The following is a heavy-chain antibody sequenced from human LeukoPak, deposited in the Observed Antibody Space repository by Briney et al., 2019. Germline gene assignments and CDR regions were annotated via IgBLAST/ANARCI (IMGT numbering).Heavy chain of an antibody. CDR3: AKGTIAAAGTTGCFDY. J-gene: IGHJ4*02. Sequence: PGGSLRLSCAASGFTFSSYAMSWVRQAPGKGLEWVSAISGSGGSTYYADSVKGRFTISRDNSKNTLYLQMNSLRAEDTAVYYCAKGTIAAAGTTGCFDYWGQGTLVTVSS. CDR1: GFTFSSYA. V-gene: IGHV3-23*01. D-gene: IGHD6-13*01. CDR2: ISGSGGST.